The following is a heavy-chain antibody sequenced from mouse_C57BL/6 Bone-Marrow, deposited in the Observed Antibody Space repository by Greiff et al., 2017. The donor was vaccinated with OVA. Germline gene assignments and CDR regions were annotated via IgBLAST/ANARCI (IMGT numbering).Heavy chain of an antibody. D-gene: IGHD1-2*01. V-gene: IGHV1-9*01. CDR1: GYTFTGYW. J-gene: IGHJ2*01. CDR2: ILPGSGST. Sequence: VQLQQSGAELMKPGASVKLSCKATGYTFTGYWIEWVKQRPGHGLEWIGEILPGSGSTNYNEKFKGKATFTADTSSNTSYMQLSSLTTEDSSIYYCASPWGYGPYYFDYWGQGTTLTVSS. CDR3: ASPWGYGPYYFDY.